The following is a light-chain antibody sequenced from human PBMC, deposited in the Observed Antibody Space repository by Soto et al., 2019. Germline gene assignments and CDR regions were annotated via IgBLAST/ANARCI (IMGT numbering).Light chain of an antibody. V-gene: IGKV3-20*01. CDR2: GAS. CDR1: QSVSSSY. J-gene: IGKJ4*01. Sequence: FTHAPGALSLSPGEIATPSCRASQSVSSSYLAWYQQKPGQAPRLLIYGASSRATGIPDRFSGSGSGTDFTLTINRLEPEDFALYYCQQYGSSGLTFGGGTKVDIK. CDR3: QQYGSSGLT.